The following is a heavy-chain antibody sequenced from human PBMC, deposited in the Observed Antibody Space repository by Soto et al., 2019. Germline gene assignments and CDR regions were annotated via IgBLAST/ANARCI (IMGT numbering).Heavy chain of an antibody. CDR1: GFTFSSYG. Sequence: GGSLRLSCAASGFTFSSYGMHWVRQAPGKGLEWVAVISYDGSNKYYADSVKGRFTISRDNSKNTLYLQMNSLRAEDTAGLYCAKDLMAVAGDYYYYGMDVWGQGTTVTVSS. CDR2: ISYDGSNK. V-gene: IGHV3-30*18. CDR3: AKDLMAVAGDYYYYGMDV. J-gene: IGHJ6*02. D-gene: IGHD6-19*01.